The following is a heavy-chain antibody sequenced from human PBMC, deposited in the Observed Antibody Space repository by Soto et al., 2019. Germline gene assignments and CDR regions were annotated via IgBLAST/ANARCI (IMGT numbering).Heavy chain of an antibody. CDR3: ARVGCSGGNCYPSYALHD. Sequence: PGESLKISCKGSGYTFSSYWIGWVRQVPGKGLEWMGIIYPGDSDARYSPSFQGQVTISADKSLTTAYMQWNSLRASDSGIYYCARVGCSGGNCYPSYALHDWGQGTQVTAPQ. V-gene: IGHV5-51*01. J-gene: IGHJ4*02. CDR2: IYPGDSDA. D-gene: IGHD2-15*01. CDR1: GYTFSSYW.